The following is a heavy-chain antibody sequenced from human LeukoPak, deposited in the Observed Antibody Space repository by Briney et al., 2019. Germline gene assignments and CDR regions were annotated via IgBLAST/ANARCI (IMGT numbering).Heavy chain of an antibody. V-gene: IGHV3-23*01. CDR2: ISGSGGST. D-gene: IGHD2-2*01. CDR1: GFTFSSYA. Sequence: PGGSLRLSCAASGFTFSSYAMSWVRQAPGKGLEWVSAISGSGGSTYYADSVKGRFTISRDNAKNSLYLQMNSLRAEDTAVYYCARGVRRVVSYYMDVWGKGTTVTVSS. J-gene: IGHJ6*03. CDR3: ARGVRRVVSYYMDV.